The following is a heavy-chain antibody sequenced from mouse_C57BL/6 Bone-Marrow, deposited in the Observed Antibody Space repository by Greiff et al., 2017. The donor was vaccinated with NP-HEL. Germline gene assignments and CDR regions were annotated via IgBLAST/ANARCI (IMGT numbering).Heavy chain of an antibody. V-gene: IGHV1-52*01. CDR2: IDPSDSET. J-gene: IGHJ1*03. D-gene: IGHD1-1*01. Sequence: VQLQQSGAELVRPGSSVKLSCKASGYTFTSYWMHWVKQRPIQGLEWIGNIDPSDSETHYNQKFKDKATLTVDKSSSTAYMQLSSLTSEDSAVYYCARKYGTSSWYFDVWGTGTTVTVSS. CDR1: GYTFTSYW. CDR3: ARKYGTSSWYFDV.